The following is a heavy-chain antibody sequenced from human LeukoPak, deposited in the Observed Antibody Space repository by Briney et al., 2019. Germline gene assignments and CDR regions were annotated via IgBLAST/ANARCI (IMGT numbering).Heavy chain of an antibody. V-gene: IGHV4-4*07. CDR2: TYSSGST. D-gene: IGHD3-16*01. CDR3: ARSGGWAAPLGY. Sequence: SETLSLTCTVSGGSISSYYWSWIRQPAGEGLEWIGRTYSSGSTNYNPSLKSRVTMSVDTSKNQFSLNLTSVTAADTAVYYCARSGGWAAPLGYWGQGALVTVSS. J-gene: IGHJ4*02. CDR1: GGSISSYY.